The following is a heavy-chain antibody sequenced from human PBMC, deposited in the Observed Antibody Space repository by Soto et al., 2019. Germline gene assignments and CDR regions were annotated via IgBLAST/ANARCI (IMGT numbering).Heavy chain of an antibody. CDR3: ARDLEVVGFDY. Sequence: SSPLALTCTFSGGSISSGGYYWSWIRQHPGKGLEWIGYIYYSVSTYYNPSLKSRVTISVDTSKNQFSLKLSSVTAADTAVYYCARDLEVVGFDYWGQGTLVTVSS. V-gene: IGHV4-31*03. CDR1: GGSISSGGYY. D-gene: IGHD2-2*01. CDR2: IYYSVST. J-gene: IGHJ4*02.